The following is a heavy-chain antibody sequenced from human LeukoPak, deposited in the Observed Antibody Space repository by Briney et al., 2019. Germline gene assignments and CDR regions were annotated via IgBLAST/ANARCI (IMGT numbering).Heavy chain of an antibody. Sequence: GGSLRLSCAVSGFTFSSYAMHWVRQAPGKGLEWVTVISHDGSNNYYADSVKGRFTISRDNSKNTLYLQMNSLRAEDTAVYYCARGAAMSSTGFDYWGQGTLVTVSS. CDR3: ARGAAMSSTGFDY. J-gene: IGHJ4*02. D-gene: IGHD6-13*01. CDR2: ISHDGSNN. V-gene: IGHV3-30*04. CDR1: GFTFSSYA.